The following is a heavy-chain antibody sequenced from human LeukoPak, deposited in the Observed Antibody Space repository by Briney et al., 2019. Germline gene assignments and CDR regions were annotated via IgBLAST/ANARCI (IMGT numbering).Heavy chain of an antibody. V-gene: IGHV4-4*02. Sequence: TSETLSLTCAVSGGSISSSNWWSWVRQPPGQGLEWIGEIFYSGSTNYNPSLKSRIIISVDRSKNQFSLKLSSVTAADTAVYYCARERSGSEIFARSFDIWGQGTMVTVSS. J-gene: IGHJ3*02. D-gene: IGHD3-3*01. CDR1: GGSISSSNW. CDR2: IFYSGST. CDR3: ARERSGSEIFARSFDI.